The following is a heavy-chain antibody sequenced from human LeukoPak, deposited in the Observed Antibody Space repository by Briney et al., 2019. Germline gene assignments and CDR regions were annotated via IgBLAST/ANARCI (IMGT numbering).Heavy chain of an antibody. CDR2: IWYDGSNK. J-gene: IGHJ4*02. CDR1: GFTFRSWG. V-gene: IGHV3-33*06. D-gene: IGHD1-1*01. Sequence: PGGSLRLSCGAPGFTFRSWGMHWVRQAPGKGLEWVAVIWYDGSNKYYADSVKGRFTISRDNSKNTLYLQMNSLRAEDTAVYYCPKDGTTGMLALDYWGQGTLVTVSS. CDR3: PKDGTTGMLALDY.